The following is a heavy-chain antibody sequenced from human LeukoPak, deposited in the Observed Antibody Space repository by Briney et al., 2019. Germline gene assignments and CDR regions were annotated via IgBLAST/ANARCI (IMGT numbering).Heavy chain of an antibody. D-gene: IGHD4-17*01. CDR2: ISGSGVKT. V-gene: IGHV3-23*01. Sequence: VGSLRLSCAASGFTFSSYDMSWVRQAPGKGLEWVSGISGSGVKTNYVDSVKGRFTISRDNSKKTLYLQMNSLRAEDTAVYYCAKDDYGDLIDYWGQGTLVTVSS. CDR3: AKDDYGDLIDY. J-gene: IGHJ4*02. CDR1: GFTFSSYD.